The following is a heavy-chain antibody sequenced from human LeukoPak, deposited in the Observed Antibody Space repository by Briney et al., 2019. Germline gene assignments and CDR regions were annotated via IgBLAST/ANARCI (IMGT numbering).Heavy chain of an antibody. D-gene: IGHD2-2*01. CDR1: GFTFSSYA. V-gene: IGHV3-23*01. Sequence: GGSLRLSCAASGFTFSSYAMTWVRQAPGKGLEWVSGISGSGGSTNYADSVKGRFTNSRDNSKKTLYLQMNSLRAEDTAVYSCAKTDCSSTTCYVIDYWGQGTLVTVSS. CDR3: AKTDCSSTTCYVIDY. J-gene: IGHJ4*02. CDR2: ISGSGGST.